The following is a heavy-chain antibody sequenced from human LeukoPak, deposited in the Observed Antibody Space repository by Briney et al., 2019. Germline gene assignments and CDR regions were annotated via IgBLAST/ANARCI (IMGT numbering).Heavy chain of an antibody. J-gene: IGHJ6*02. CDR3: ARGPRGYCSGGSCYSRYYGMDV. CDR2: INHSGST. D-gene: IGHD2-15*01. CDR1: GGSFSGYY. Sequence: SETLSLTCAVYGGSFSGYYWSWIRQPPGKGLEWIGEINHSGSTNYNPSLKSRVTISVDTSKNQFSLKLSSVTAADTAVYYCARGPRGYCSGGSCYSRYYGMDVWGQGTTVTVSS. V-gene: IGHV4-34*01.